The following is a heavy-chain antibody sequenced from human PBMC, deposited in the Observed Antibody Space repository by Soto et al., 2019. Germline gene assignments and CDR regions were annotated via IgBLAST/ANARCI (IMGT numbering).Heavy chain of an antibody. CDR1: GGSISSSSCY. J-gene: IGHJ6*03. CDR2: IYYSGST. CDR3: ARTVLGPDLLADSFVDYYYYMDV. Sequence: SETLSLTCTVSGGSISSSSCYWGWIRQPPGKGLEWIGSIYYSGSTYYNPSLKSRVTISVDTSKNQFSLKLSSVTAADTAVYYCARTVLGPDLLADSFVDYYYYMDVWGQGTTVTVSS. D-gene: IGHD3-9*01. V-gene: IGHV4-39*01.